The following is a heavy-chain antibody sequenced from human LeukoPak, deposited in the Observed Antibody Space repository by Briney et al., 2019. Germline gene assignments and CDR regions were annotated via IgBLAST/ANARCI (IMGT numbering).Heavy chain of an antibody. CDR3: GRGLPIFLGELSGFDY. J-gene: IGHJ4*02. D-gene: IGHD3-16*02. CDR2: ISSSGSTI. Sequence: PGGSLRLSCAASGFTFSSYEMNWVRQAPGKGLEWVSYISSSGSTIYYADSVKGRFTISRDNAKNSLYLQMNSLRAEDTAVYYCGRGLPIFLGELSGFDYWGQGTLVTVPS. CDR1: GFTFSSYE. V-gene: IGHV3-48*03.